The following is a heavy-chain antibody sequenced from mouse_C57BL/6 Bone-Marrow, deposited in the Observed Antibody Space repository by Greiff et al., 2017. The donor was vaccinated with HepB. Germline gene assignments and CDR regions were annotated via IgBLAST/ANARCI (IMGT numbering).Heavy chain of an antibody. CDR3: ARHDYGGY. CDR1: GFTFSDYY. V-gene: IGHV5-12*01. J-gene: IGHJ2*01. Sequence: EVNVVESGGGLVQPGGSLKLSCAASGFTFSDYYMYWVRQTPEKRLEWVAYISNGGGSTYYPDTVKGRFTISRDNAKNTLYLQMSRLKSEDTAMYYCARHDYGGYWGQGTTLTVSS. CDR2: ISNGGGST.